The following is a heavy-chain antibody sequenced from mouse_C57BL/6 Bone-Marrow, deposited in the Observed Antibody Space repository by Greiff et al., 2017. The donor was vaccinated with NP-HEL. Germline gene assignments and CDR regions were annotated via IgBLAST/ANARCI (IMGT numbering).Heavy chain of an antibody. Sequence: QVQLQQPGAELVKPGASVKLSCKASGYTFTSYWMQWVKQRPGQGLAWIGELDPSDSYTNYNQKFKGKATLTVDTSSSTAYMQLSSLTSEDSAVYYCARIGFITTEGNYWGQGTTLTVSS. CDR2: LDPSDSYT. D-gene: IGHD1-1*01. V-gene: IGHV1-50*01. J-gene: IGHJ2*01. CDR3: ARIGFITTEGNY. CDR1: GYTFTSYW.